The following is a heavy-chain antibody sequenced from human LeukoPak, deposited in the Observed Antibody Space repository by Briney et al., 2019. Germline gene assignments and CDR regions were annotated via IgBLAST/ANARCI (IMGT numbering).Heavy chain of an antibody. V-gene: IGHV4-34*01. J-gene: IGHJ4*02. CDR2: INHSGST. CDR1: GGSFSGYY. D-gene: IGHD3-10*01. Sequence: SSETLSLTCAVSGGSFSGYYWNWIRQSPGKGLEWIGEINHSGSTHYNPSLKSRVTISVDTSQKQFSLRLTSVTAADTAVYYCANYRMIRGVILDYWGQGILVTVSS. CDR3: ANYRMIRGVILDY.